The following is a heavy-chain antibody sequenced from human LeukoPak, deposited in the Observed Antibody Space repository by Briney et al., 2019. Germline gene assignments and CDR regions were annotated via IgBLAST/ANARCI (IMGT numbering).Heavy chain of an antibody. Sequence: PGGSLRLSCAASGFTFSSYGMHWVRQAPGKGLEWVSLISWDGGSTYYADSVKGRFTISRDNSKNSLYLQMNSLRTEDTALYYCAKDIFSMGTARDAFDIWGQGTMVTVSS. CDR2: ISWDGGST. D-gene: IGHD1-14*01. CDR3: AKDIFSMGTARDAFDI. CDR1: GFTFSSYG. V-gene: IGHV3-43*01. J-gene: IGHJ3*02.